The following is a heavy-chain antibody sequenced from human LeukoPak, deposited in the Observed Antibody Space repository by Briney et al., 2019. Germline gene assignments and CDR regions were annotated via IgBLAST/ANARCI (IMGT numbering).Heavy chain of an antibody. J-gene: IGHJ3*02. CDR2: IFYSGST. CDR3: ARERITMIVVVDREDAFDI. D-gene: IGHD3-22*01. CDR1: GGSISTSSYY. V-gene: IGHV4-39*07. Sequence: PSETLSLTCTVSGGSISTSSYYWGWVRQPPGKGLEWIGNIFYSGSTYYSPSLKSRVTISLDTSRNQFSLKLNPVTAADTAVYYCARERITMIVVVDREDAFDIWGQGTMVTVSS.